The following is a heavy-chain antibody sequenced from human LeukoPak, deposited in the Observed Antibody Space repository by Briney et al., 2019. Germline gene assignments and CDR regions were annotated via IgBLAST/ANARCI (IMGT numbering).Heavy chain of an antibody. CDR2: IYYSGST. CDR1: GGSISSYY. CDR3: ARDLSGSYLSHAFDI. D-gene: IGHD1-26*01. V-gene: IGHV4-59*01. Sequence: SETLSLTCTVSGGSISSYYWSWIRQPPGKGLEWIGYIYYSGSTNYNPSLKSRVTISVDTSKNQFSLKLSSVTAADTAVYYCARDLSGSYLSHAFDIWGQGTMVTVSS. J-gene: IGHJ3*02.